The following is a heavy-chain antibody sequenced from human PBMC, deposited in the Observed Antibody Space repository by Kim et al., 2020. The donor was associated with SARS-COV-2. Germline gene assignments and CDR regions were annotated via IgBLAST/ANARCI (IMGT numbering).Heavy chain of an antibody. CDR1: GGSISSSSYY. CDR3: ARGIPAAGPTGWYFDL. CDR2: IYYSGST. V-gene: IGHV4-39*01. J-gene: IGHJ2*01. Sequence: SETLSHTCTVPGGSISSSSYYWGWIRQPPGKGLEWIGSIYYSGSTFYNPSLKSRVTISVDTSKNQFSLKLSSVTAADTAVYYCARGIPAAGPTGWYFDL. D-gene: IGHD6-13*01.